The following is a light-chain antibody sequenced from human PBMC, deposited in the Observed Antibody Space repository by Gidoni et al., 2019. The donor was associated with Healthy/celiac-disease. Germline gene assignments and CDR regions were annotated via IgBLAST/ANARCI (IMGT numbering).Light chain of an antibody. V-gene: IGKV1-39*01. CDR1: QSISSY. CDR2: AAS. Sequence: DIQRTKSPSSLSASVGDRVTITCRASQSISSYLNLYQQKPGKAPKLLIYAASSLQSGVPSRFSGSGSGTDFTLTISSLQPEDFATYYCQQSYSTPLTFGGGTKVEIK. CDR3: QQSYSTPLT. J-gene: IGKJ4*01.